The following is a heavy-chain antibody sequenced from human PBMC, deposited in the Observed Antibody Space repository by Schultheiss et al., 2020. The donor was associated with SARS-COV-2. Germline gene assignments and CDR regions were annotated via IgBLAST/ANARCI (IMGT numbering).Heavy chain of an antibody. J-gene: IGHJ4*02. D-gene: IGHD5-24*01. CDR2: INPNSGGT. CDR3: ARDGDGYIDY. V-gene: IGHV1-8*01. CDR1: GYTFTSYD. Sequence: ASVKVSCKASGYTFTSYDINWVRQATGQGLEWMGWINPNSGGTNYAQKFQGRVTMTRDTSTSTVYMELSSLRSEDTAVYYCARDGDGYIDYWGQGTLVTVSS.